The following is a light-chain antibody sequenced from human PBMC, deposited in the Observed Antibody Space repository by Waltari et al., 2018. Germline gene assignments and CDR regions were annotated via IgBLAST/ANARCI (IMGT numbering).Light chain of an antibody. Sequence: DVVMTQSPLSLPITPGQPASISCRSSQSLVHSNGNTYLSWYQQKPGQPLRLLIYKVSNRDSGVPDRFSGSGAGTDFTLKISRVEAEDVGVYYCGQGTHSPYSFGQGTKVESK. CDR3: GQGTHSPYS. V-gene: IGKV2-30*02. CDR1: QSLVHSNGNTY. CDR2: KVS. J-gene: IGKJ2*03.